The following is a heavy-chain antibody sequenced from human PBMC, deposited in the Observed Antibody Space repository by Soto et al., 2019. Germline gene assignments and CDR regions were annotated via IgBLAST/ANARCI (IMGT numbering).Heavy chain of an antibody. Sequence: QVQLVQSGAEVKKPGASVKVSCKTSGYTFNNYGISWVRQAPGQGLEWMGWISDYNGNTNYAQKFQGRVTMTTDTSTKTVYMVLTSLISDDTGVYYCARDGYYDSGSYGMDVWGRGTTVTVSS. V-gene: IGHV1-18*01. CDR1: GYTFNNYG. CDR2: ISDYNGNT. D-gene: IGHD3-10*01. J-gene: IGHJ6*02. CDR3: ARDGYYDSGSYGMDV.